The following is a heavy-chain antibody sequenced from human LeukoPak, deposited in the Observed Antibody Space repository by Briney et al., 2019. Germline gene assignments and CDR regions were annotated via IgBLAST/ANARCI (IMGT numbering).Heavy chain of an antibody. V-gene: IGHV5-51*01. J-gene: IGHJ4*02. CDR1: GYRFTSYW. D-gene: IGHD3-22*01. CDR3: ARQPNDYYYDSSGPDY. CDR2: IYPGDSDT. Sequence: PGESLKISCKGSGYRFTSYWIGWVRQMPGKGLEWMGIIYPGDSDTRYSPSFQGQVTISADKSISTAYLQWSSLKASDTAMYYCARQPNDYYYDSSGPDYWGQGTLVTVSS.